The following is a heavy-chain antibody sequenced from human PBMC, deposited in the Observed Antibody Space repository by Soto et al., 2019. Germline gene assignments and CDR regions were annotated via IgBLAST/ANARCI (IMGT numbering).Heavy chain of an antibody. CDR3: ARDLKFGSSWYNWFDP. V-gene: IGHV1-18*04. CDR1: GYTFTSYG. J-gene: IGHJ5*02. D-gene: IGHD6-13*01. CDR2: ISAYNGNT. Sequence: ASVKVSCKASGYTFTSYGISWVRQAPGQGLEWMGWISAYNGNTNYAQKLQGRVTMTTDTSTSTAYMEPRSLRSDDTAVYYCARDLKFGSSWYNWFDPWGQGTLVTVSS.